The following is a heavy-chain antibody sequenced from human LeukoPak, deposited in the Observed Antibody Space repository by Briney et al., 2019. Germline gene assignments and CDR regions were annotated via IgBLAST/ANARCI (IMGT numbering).Heavy chain of an antibody. CDR1: GFTFSNYG. D-gene: IGHD6-19*01. CDR3: ARDGSSGWYPNNWFDP. Sequence: GGSLRLSCAASGFTFSNYGMHWVRQAPGKGLEWVALIWYDGSHKYYADSVKGRFTISRDNSKNTLYLQMNSLRAEDTAVYYCARDGSSGWYPNNWFDPWGQGTLVTVSS. V-gene: IGHV3-33*01. CDR2: IWYDGSHK. J-gene: IGHJ5*02.